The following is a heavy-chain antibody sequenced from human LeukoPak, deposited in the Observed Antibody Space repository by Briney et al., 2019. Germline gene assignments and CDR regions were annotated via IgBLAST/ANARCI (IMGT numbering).Heavy chain of an antibody. CDR2: TYYRSKWSN. CDR3: ARDDILVTGRGTATIVGGFNY. V-gene: IGHV6-1*01. CDR1: GDSVSCNSAA. Sequence: SQTLSLTCAISGDSVSCNSAAWNWIRQSPSSGLEWLGRTYYRSKWSNDYAVSVKSRITINPDTSTNQFSLQLNSVTPEDTAVYYCARDDILVTGRGTATIVGGFNYWGQGTLATVSS. J-gene: IGHJ4*02. D-gene: IGHD5-24*01.